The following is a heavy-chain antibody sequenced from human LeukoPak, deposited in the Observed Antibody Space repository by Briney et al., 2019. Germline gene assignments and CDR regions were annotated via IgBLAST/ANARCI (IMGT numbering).Heavy chain of an antibody. CDR1: GYTFSRYG. CDR2: INPNSGGT. Sequence: ASVKVSCKTSGYTFSRYGISWVRQAPGQGLEWMGWINPNSGGTNYAQKFQGRGTMTRDTSISTAYMELSRLRSDATAVYYCARAKAYYYGSGSGSDAFDIWGQGTMVTVSS. D-gene: IGHD3-10*01. V-gene: IGHV1-2*02. J-gene: IGHJ3*02. CDR3: ARAKAYYYGSGSGSDAFDI.